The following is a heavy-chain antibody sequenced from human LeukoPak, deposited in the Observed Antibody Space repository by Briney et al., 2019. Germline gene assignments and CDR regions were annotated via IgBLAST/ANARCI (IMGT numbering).Heavy chain of an antibody. CDR3: ARGRVRPPDNGSGSYPPTPDFDY. D-gene: IGHD3-10*01. Sequence: SETLSLTCAVYSGSFSGYYWSWIRQPPGKGLEWIGEINHSGSTNYNPSLKSRVTISVDTSKNQFSLKLSSVTAADTAVYYCARGRVRPPDNGSGSYPPTPDFDYWGQGTLVTVSS. J-gene: IGHJ4*02. V-gene: IGHV4-34*01. CDR2: INHSGST. CDR1: SGSFSGYY.